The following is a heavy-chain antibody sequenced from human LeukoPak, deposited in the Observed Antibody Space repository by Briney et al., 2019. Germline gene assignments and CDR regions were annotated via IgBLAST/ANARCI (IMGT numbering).Heavy chain of an antibody. J-gene: IGHJ4*02. V-gene: IGHV3-53*01. D-gene: IGHD6-13*01. Sequence: GGSLRLSCAASGFTVSSNYMSWVRQALGKGLEWVSVIYSGGSTYYADSVKGRFTISRDNSKNTLYLQMNSLRAEDTAVYYCARVGIAAAGISLGFDYWGQGTLVTVSS. CDR1: GFTVSSNY. CDR3: ARVGIAAAGISLGFDY. CDR2: IYSGGST.